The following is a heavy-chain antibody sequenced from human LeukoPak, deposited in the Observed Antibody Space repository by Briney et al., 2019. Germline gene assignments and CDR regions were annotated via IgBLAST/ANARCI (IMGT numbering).Heavy chain of an antibody. D-gene: IGHD2-21*02. V-gene: IGHV1-69*05. CDR2: IIPIFGTA. Sequence: SVKVSCKASGGTFSSYAISWVRQAPGQGLEWMGGIIPIFGTANYAQKFQGRVTITTDESTSTAYLELSSLRPEDTAVYYCARASYCGGDCYGGWGQGTLVTVSS. CDR3: ARASYCGGDCYGG. J-gene: IGHJ4*02. CDR1: GGTFSSYA.